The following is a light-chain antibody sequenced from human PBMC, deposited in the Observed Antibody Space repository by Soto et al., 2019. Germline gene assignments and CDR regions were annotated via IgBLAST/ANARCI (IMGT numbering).Light chain of an antibody. CDR2: KAS. CDR3: QQSKSYPVT. CDR1: QNINTY. V-gene: IGKV1-5*03. J-gene: IGKJ4*01. Sequence: DIQMTQSPSTLSASAGDRVTITCRASQNINTYLAWYQQKPGIAPKLLIYKASSLESGVPSRFSGSGFGTEFTLTISSLQPDDFATYYCQQSKSYPVTFGGGTKVEIK.